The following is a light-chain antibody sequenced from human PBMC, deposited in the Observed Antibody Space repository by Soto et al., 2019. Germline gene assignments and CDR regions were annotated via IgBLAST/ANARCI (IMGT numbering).Light chain of an antibody. CDR2: EVS. V-gene: IGLV2-8*01. CDR3: SSYAGSNNLYV. Sequence: SALTQPPSASGSPGQSVTISCTGTSSDVGGYTYVSWYQQHPGNAPKLLIYEVSERPSGVPDRFSGSKSGNTASLTVSGLQAEDEADYYCSSYAGSNNLYVFGTGTKLTVL. CDR1: SSDVGGYTY. J-gene: IGLJ1*01.